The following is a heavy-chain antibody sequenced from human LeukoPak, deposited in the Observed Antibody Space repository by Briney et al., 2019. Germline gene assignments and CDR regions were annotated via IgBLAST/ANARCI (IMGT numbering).Heavy chain of an antibody. V-gene: IGHV7-4-1*02. CDR3: ARGYDSSGYFSD. J-gene: IGHJ4*02. Sequence: ASVKVSCKASGGTFSSYAISWVRQAPGQGLEWMGWIDTNTGNPTYAQGFTGQLVFSLDTSVSTAYLQISSLKAEDTAEYFCARGYDSSGYFSDWGQGTLVTVSS. CDR1: GGTFSSYA. CDR2: IDTNTGNP. D-gene: IGHD3-22*01.